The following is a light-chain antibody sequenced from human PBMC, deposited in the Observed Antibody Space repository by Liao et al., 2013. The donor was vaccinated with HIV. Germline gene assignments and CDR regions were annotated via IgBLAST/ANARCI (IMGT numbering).Light chain of an antibody. V-gene: IGLV3-1*01. CDR1: NLGDKF. Sequence: SYELTQPPSVSVSPGQTASITCSGDNLGDKFACWYQQKPGQSPXLVIYQDTKRPSGIPERFSGSNSGNTATLTISGTQAMDEADYFCQSWDNNTYVFGSGTKVTVL. CDR3: QSWDNNTYV. J-gene: IGLJ1*01. CDR2: QDT.